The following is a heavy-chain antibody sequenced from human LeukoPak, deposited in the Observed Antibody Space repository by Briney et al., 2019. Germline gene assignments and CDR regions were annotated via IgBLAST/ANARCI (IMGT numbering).Heavy chain of an antibody. CDR2: IWYDGSNK. CDR3: ARDLEYSSGWYRAIGY. D-gene: IGHD6-19*01. J-gene: IGHJ4*02. V-gene: IGHV3-33*08. CDR1: GFTFSNYW. Sequence: SGGSLRLSCAASGFTFSNYWMHWVRQAPGKGLEWVAVIWYDGSNKYYADSVKGRFTISRDNSKNTLYLQMNSLRAEDTAVYYCARDLEYSSGWYRAIGYWGQGTLVTVSS.